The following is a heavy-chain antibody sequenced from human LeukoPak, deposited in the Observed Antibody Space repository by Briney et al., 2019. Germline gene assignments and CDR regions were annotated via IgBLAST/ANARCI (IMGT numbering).Heavy chain of an antibody. Sequence: GGSLRLSCAASGFTFGNYHLIWVRQAPGKGLEWVSGDSANGGDTYDADFVKGRFTISRDNSNNMLYLQMRSLRAEDTAVYYCASRSSVAASGPGWGQGTLVTVSS. V-gene: IGHV3-23*01. CDR1: GFTFGNYH. J-gene: IGHJ4*02. CDR3: ASRSSVAASGPG. CDR2: DSANGGDT. D-gene: IGHD2-15*01.